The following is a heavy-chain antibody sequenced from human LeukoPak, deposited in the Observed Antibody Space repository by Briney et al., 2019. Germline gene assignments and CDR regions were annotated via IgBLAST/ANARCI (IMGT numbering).Heavy chain of an antibody. CDR2: ISGSGGST. Sequence: GGSLRLSCAASGFTFSSYAMTWVRQAPGKGLEWVSTISGSGGSTYYADSVKGRFTISRDKSKNTLFLQMNSLRAEDTAVYYCAKSYGDYLGYFDSWGQGTLVTVSS. D-gene: IGHD4-17*01. J-gene: IGHJ4*02. CDR3: AKSYGDYLGYFDS. CDR1: GFTFSSYA. V-gene: IGHV3-23*01.